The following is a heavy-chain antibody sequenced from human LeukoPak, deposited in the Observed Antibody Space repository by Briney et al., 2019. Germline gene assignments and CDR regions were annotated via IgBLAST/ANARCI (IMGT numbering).Heavy chain of an antibody. V-gene: IGHV1-2*02. Sequence: ASVKVSCKASGYTFTGYYMHWVRQAPGQGLEWMGWINPNSGGTNYAQKFQGRVTMTRDTSISTAYMELSRLRSDDTAVYYCARGGVLLWLGAENAFDIWGQGTMVTVSS. J-gene: IGHJ3*02. CDR3: ARGGVLLWLGAENAFDI. CDR2: INPNSGGT. D-gene: IGHD3-10*01. CDR1: GYTFTGYY.